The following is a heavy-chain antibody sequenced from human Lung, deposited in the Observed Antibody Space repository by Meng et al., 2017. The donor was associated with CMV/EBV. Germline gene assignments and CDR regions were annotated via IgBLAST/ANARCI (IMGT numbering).Heavy chain of an antibody. D-gene: IGHD1-26*01. V-gene: IGHV4-4*02. J-gene: IGHJ4*02. CDR2: IDDSGST. CDR1: GASISSNIR. Sequence: VRREGAGPGLVKPSGTQYLTCVVSGASISSNIRWTWVRQPPGKGLEWIGDIDDSGSTNYNPSLNSRISISLDKSKNHFSLKVNSVTAADMAVYYCARGKQDAWELLAYWGQGALVTVSS. CDR3: ARGKQDAWELLAY.